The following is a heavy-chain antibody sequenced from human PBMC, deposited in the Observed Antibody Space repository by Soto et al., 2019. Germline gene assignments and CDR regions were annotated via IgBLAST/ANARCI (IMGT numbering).Heavy chain of an antibody. V-gene: IGHV3-33*01. CDR3: ARDGPLSELSPFDY. CDR1: GFTFSSYG. D-gene: IGHD1-7*01. J-gene: IGHJ4*02. Sequence: PGGSLRLSCAASGFTFSSYGMHWVRQAPGKGLEWVAVIWYDGSNKYYADSVKGRFTISRDNSKNTLYLQMNSLRAEDTAVYYCARDGPLSELSPFDYWGQGTLVTVSS. CDR2: IWYDGSNK.